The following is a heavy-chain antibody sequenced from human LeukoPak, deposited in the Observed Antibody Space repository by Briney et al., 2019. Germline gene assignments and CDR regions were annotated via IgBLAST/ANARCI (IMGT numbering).Heavy chain of an antibody. CDR1: GGSISSGSYY. CDR3: ARGGTVDTAMVTIFFDY. D-gene: IGHD5-18*01. V-gene: IGHV4-61*02. Sequence: PSETLSLTCTVSGGSISSGSYYWSWIRQPAGKGLEWIGRIYTSGSTNYNPSLKSRVTISVDTSKNQFSLKLSSVTAADTAVYYCARGGTVDTAMVTIFFDYWGQGTLVTVSS. CDR2: IYTSGST. J-gene: IGHJ4*02.